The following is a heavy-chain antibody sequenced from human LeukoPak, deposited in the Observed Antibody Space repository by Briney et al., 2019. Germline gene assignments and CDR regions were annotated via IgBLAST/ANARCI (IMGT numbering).Heavy chain of an antibody. CDR2: ISSSGSTI. D-gene: IGHD3-22*01. CDR1: GFTFSSYE. CDR3: AKDQSGYDSSGTYYYYYMDV. Sequence: PGGSLRLSCAASGFTFSSYEMNWVRQAPGKGLEWVSYISSSGSTIYYADSVKGRFTISRDNAKNSLYLQMNSLRAEDTAVYYCAKDQSGYDSSGTYYYYYMDVWGKGTTVTVSS. J-gene: IGHJ6*03. V-gene: IGHV3-48*03.